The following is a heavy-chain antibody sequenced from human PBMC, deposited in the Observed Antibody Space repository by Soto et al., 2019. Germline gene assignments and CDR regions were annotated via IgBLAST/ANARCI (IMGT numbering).Heavy chain of an antibody. Sequence: QLQLQESGPGLVKPSETLSLTCAVSGGSFSSSYYWGWLRQPPGKWLEWLGNIYYSGHTYSNPSLNSRFAMSVDTSKNQFSLTLTSVTAADTAVYYCARSFLRGRFFDSRGQGTLVTVSS. D-gene: IGHD3-3*01. CDR1: GGSFSSSYY. CDR3: ARSFLRGRFFDS. CDR2: IYYSGHT. V-gene: IGHV4-39*01. J-gene: IGHJ4*02.